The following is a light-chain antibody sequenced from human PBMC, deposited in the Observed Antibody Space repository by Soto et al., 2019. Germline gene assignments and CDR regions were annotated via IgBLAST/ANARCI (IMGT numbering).Light chain of an antibody. CDR2: GAS. CDR1: QTVGGNY. CDR3: QQYVTSPWT. Sequence: EIVLTQSPGTLSLSPGERATLSCRASQTVGGNYLAWYQQKPGQAPRLLIYGASSRATGIPDRFSGIGSGTDFTLTISRLDPEDFAVYYCQQYVTSPWTLGQGTKVEI. J-gene: IGKJ1*01. V-gene: IGKV3-20*01.